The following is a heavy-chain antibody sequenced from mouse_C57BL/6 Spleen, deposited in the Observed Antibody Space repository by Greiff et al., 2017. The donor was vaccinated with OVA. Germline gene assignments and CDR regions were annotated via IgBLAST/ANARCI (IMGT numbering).Heavy chain of an antibody. CDR3: ARGRPWDY. J-gene: IGHJ2*01. CDR1: GYTFTSYW. V-gene: IGHV1-69*01. Sequence: VQLQQPGAELVMPGASVKLSCKASGYTFTSYWMHWVKQRPGQGLEWIGEIDPSDSYTNYNQKFKGKSTLTVDKSSSTAYMQLSSLTSEDSAVYYCARGRPWDYWGQGTTLTVSS. CDR2: IDPSDSYT.